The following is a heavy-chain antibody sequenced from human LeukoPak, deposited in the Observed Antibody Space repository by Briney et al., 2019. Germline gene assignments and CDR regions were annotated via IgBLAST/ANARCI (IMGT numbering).Heavy chain of an antibody. CDR1: GYTFTGYY. J-gene: IGHJ4*02. CDR2: INPNSGGT. CDR3: ARMEWRYAHFDY. Sequence: ASVKVSCKASGYTFTGYYMHWVRQAPGQGLEWMGWINPNSGGTNYAQKFQGRVTMTRDTSISTAYMELSRLRSDDTAVYYCARMEWRYAHFDYWGQGTLVTVSS. V-gene: IGHV1-2*02. D-gene: IGHD3-3*01.